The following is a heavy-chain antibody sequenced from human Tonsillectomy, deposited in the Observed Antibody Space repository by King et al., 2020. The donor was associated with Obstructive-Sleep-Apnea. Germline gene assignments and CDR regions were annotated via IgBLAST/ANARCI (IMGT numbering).Heavy chain of an antibody. CDR1: GFTFSSSS. CDR2: ISYDGSDD. CDR3: ARGGGGSSSPLDY. Sequence: VQLVESGGGVVQPGRSLRLSCAASGFTFSSSSMHWFRQAPGKGLEWLAVISYDGSDDYYSESVKGRLTISKDNSKNTVYLQVNSLRAEDTAMYYCARGGGGSSSPLDYWGQGTLVTVSS. D-gene: IGHD1-26*01. V-gene: IGHV3-30*04. J-gene: IGHJ4*02.